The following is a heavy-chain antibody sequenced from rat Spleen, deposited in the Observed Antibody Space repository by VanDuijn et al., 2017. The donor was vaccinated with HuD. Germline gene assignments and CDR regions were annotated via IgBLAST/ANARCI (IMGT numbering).Heavy chain of an antibody. J-gene: IGHJ3*01. V-gene: IGHV3-1*01. CDR3: ARSYGVHYYLPFAD. D-gene: IGHD1-1*01. CDR1: GYSITSNY. CDR2: ISDSGST. Sequence: EVQLQESGPGLVKPSQSLSLTCSVTGYSITSNYWGWIRKFPGNKMEWMGYISDSGSTSYNPSLKSRISITRDTSKNQFFLQVNSVSSEDTATYYCARSYGVHYYLPFADWGQGTLVTASS.